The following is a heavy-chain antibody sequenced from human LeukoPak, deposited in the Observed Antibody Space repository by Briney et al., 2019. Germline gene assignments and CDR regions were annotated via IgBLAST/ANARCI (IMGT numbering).Heavy chain of an antibody. CDR3: AKDLGYSGYGYFDY. Sequence: GGSLRLSCAASGFTFDDYAMHWVRQAPGKGLEWVSGISWNSGSIGYADSVKGRFAISRDNAKNSLYLQMNSLRAEDMALYYCAKDLGYSGYGYFDYWGQGTLVTVSS. J-gene: IGHJ4*02. CDR2: ISWNSGSI. D-gene: IGHD5-12*01. V-gene: IGHV3-9*03. CDR1: GFTFDDYA.